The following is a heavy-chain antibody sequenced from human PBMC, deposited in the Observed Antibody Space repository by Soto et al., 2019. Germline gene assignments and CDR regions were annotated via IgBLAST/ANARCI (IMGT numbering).Heavy chain of an antibody. CDR1: GYIFTTTA. CDR3: ARGHADFWSGFHLFDP. D-gene: IGHD3-3*01. CDR2: MYTGTGNT. Sequence: GASVKVSCKASGYIFTTTATHWVRQAPGQRLEWMGWMYTGTGNTKYSEKFQGRVTISRDTSANTAYLELRSLRSEDTAVYYCARGHADFWSGFHLFDPWGQGTLVTVSS. J-gene: IGHJ5*02. V-gene: IGHV1-3*04.